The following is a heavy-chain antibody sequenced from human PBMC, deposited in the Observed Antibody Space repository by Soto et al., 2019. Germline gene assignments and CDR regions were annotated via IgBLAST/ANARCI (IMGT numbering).Heavy chain of an antibody. V-gene: IGHV1-8*01. CDR2: MNPNSGNT. D-gene: IGHD5-12*01. CDR3: ARALRGYSGYVIDP. Sequence: GASVKVSCKASGYTFTSYDINWVRQATGQGLEWMGWMNPNSGNTGYAQKFQGRATMTRNTSISTAYMELSSLRSEDTAVYYCARALRGYSGYVIDPWGQGTLVTVSS. CDR1: GYTFTSYD. J-gene: IGHJ5*02.